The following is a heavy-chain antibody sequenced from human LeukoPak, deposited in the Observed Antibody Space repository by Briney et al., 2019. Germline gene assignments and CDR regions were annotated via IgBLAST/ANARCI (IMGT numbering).Heavy chain of an antibody. CDR3: VRGGELVGSYFDF. D-gene: IGHD3-16*01. Sequence: PGGSLRLSCAASGFAFDSYGMSWGRQAPGKGLEWVSGINWNGDDTTYADSVKGRFTISRDNAKNSLYLQLNSLRVEDTALYYCVRGGELVGSYFDFWGQGSLVTVSS. CDR2: INWNGDDT. CDR1: GFAFDSYG. J-gene: IGHJ4*02. V-gene: IGHV3-20*04.